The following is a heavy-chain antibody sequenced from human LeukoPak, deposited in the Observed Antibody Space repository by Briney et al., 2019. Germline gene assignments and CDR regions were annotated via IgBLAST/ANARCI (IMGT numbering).Heavy chain of an antibody. V-gene: IGHV1-18*01. CDR3: ARDGPSVDYYYDSSGYYDY. D-gene: IGHD3-22*01. CDR1: GYTFTSYG. CDR2: ISAYNGNT. Sequence: ASVKVSCKASGYTFTSYGISWVRQAPGQGLEWMGWISAYNGNTNYAQKLQGRVTMTTDTSTSTAYMELRSLRSDDTAVYYCARDGPSVDYYYDSSGYYDYWGQGTLVTVSS. J-gene: IGHJ4*02.